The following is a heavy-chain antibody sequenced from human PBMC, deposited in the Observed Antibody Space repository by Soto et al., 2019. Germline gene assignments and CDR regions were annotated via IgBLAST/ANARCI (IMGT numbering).Heavy chain of an antibody. J-gene: IGHJ4*01. CDR3: TTDSYSSIIVVRFDY. D-gene: IGHD3-22*01. Sequence: GGSLRLSCAASGFTFSNAWINWVRQAPGKGLEWVGHIKSKTDGGTPDHAAPVKGRFAISRDDSKNMVYLQMNSLKTEDTGIYYCTTDSYSSIIVVRFDYWGHGTLVTVSS. V-gene: IGHV3-15*07. CDR1: GFTFSNAW. CDR2: IKSKTDGGTP.